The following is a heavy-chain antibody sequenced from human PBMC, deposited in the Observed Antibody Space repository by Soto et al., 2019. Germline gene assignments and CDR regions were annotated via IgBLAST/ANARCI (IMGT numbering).Heavy chain of an antibody. Sequence: VGSLRLSCISSGFTFRTYTMNWVRQAPGKGLEWVSGIRGFSPYTFYAESVKGRFTISRDNAKNSLYLQMNSLRAEDTAVYYCARDRGYDAHDYYYNAMDVWGQGTTVTVSS. J-gene: IGHJ6*02. CDR2: IRGFSPYT. CDR3: ARDRGYDAHDYYYNAMDV. V-gene: IGHV3-21*01. D-gene: IGHD2-15*01. CDR1: GFTFRTYT.